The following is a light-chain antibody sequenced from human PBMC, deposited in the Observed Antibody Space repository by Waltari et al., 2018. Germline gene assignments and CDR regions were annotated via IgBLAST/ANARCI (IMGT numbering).Light chain of an antibody. CDR2: DAS. CDR3: QQRSNWPIT. J-gene: IGKJ5*01. CDR1: QSVSSY. V-gene: IGKV3-11*01. Sequence: EIVLTQSPATLSLSPGERATLSCRASQSVSSYLAWYQQKPGQAPRLLIYDASNRATGIPARFSGSGYGTDFTPTISSLEPEDFAVYYCQQRSNWPITFGQGTRLEIK.